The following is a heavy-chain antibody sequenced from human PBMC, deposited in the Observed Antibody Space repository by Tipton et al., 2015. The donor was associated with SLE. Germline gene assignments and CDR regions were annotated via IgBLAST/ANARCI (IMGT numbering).Heavy chain of an antibody. CDR1: GGSFRSFSAYY. CDR2: INHSGNT. Sequence: TLSLTCTVSGGSFRSFSAYYWNWIRQPPGKGLEWIGEINHSGNTNYNPSLNSRVTISKDTSKNQFSRNLTSVTAADTAVYYCARAKNIRITVFGGVPCRMDVWGLGTTVTVSS. V-gene: IGHV4-34*01. CDR3: ARAKNIRITVFGGVPCRMDV. D-gene: IGHD3-3*01. J-gene: IGHJ6*02.